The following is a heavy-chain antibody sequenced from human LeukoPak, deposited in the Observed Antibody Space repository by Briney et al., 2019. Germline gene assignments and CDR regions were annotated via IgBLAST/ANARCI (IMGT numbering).Heavy chain of an antibody. D-gene: IGHD2-2*01. CDR2: IYYSGST. CDR1: GGSISSYY. Sequence: SETLSLTGTVSGGSISSYYWSWIRQPPGKGLEWIGYIYYSGSTNYNPSLKSRVTISVDTSKNQFSLKLSSVTAADTAVYYCARDGAVVPAAKGYYYMDVWGKGTTVTVSS. CDR3: ARDGAVVPAAKGYYYMDV. V-gene: IGHV4-59*01. J-gene: IGHJ6*03.